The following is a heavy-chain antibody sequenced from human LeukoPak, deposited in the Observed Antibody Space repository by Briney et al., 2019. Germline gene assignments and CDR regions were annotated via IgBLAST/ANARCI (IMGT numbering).Heavy chain of an antibody. CDR1: GYTFTSYS. V-gene: IGHV1-18*01. D-gene: IGHD2-8*01. J-gene: IGHJ4*02. CDR3: ARSPYCTNGICYLKYYFDY. Sequence: GASVKVSCKASGYTFTSYSISWVRQAPGQGLEWMGWISAYDGNTNYAQKLQGRVTMTTDTSTSTAYMELRSLRSDDRAVYYCARSPYCTNGICYLKYYFDYWGQGTLVTVSS. CDR2: ISAYDGNT.